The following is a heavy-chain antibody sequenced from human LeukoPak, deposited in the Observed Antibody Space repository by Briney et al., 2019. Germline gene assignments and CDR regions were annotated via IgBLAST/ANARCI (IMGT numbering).Heavy chain of an antibody. CDR1: GYTFSNYA. J-gene: IGHJ3*02. CDR3: ARVGATVYDAFDI. CDR2: INTNTGNP. Sequence: GASVKVSCKTSGYTFSNYAIHWVRQAPGQGLECMGWINTNTGNPTYAQGFTGRFVFSLDTSVSTAYLQISSLKAEDTAVHYCARVGATVYDAFDIWGQGTMVTVSS. V-gene: IGHV7-4-1*02. D-gene: IGHD1-26*01.